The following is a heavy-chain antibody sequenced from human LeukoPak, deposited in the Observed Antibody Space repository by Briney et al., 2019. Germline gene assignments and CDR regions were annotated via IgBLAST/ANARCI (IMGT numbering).Heavy chain of an antibody. D-gene: IGHD3-10*01. Sequence: GSLRLSCVVSGISLSNYAMTWVRQAPGKGLEWVSYISERGGSTTYADSVKGRFTISRDTSLNTLYLQMNNLRGEVTAVYFCAKRGVVIRGILVIGYHQEAYHYDFWGQGVLVTVSS. CDR2: ISERGGST. J-gene: IGHJ4*02. CDR1: GISLSNYA. V-gene: IGHV3-23*01. CDR3: AKRGVVIRGILVIGYHQEAYHYDF.